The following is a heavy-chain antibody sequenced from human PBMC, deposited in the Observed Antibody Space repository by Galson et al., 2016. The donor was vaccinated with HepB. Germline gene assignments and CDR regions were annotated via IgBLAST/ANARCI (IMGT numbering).Heavy chain of an antibody. Sequence: SLRLSCAASGFTPSSYSMNWVRQAPGKGLEWVSYISSSSSTIYYAASVKGRFTISRDNSKNSLYLQMNRLRAEDTAVYYCARDFDYWGQGTLVTVSS. CDR1: GFTPSSYS. V-gene: IGHV3-48*01. CDR2: ISSSSSTI. CDR3: ARDFDY. J-gene: IGHJ4*02.